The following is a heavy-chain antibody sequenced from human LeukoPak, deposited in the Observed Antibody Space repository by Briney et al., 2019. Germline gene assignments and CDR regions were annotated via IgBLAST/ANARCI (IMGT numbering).Heavy chain of an antibody. J-gene: IGHJ4*02. D-gene: IGHD5-24*01. CDR2: INSDGSTT. Sequence: PGRSLRLSCAASGFTFNNYWMHWVRQVPAKGLMWVSHINSDGSTTTYADSVKGRFTVSRDNAKNTLYLQMNSLRVEDTAIYYCAHSDGYAPIDYWGRGTLVTVSS. CDR1: GFTFNNYW. V-gene: IGHV3-74*03. CDR3: AHSDGYAPIDY.